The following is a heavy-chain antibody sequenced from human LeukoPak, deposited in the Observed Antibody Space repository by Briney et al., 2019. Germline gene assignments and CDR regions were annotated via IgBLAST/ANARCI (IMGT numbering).Heavy chain of an antibody. CDR2: IYYSGST. D-gene: IGHD6-13*01. CDR3: ARHLIAVAGSLPDY. Sequence: SSETLSLTCTVSGGSISSYYWSWIRQPPGKGLEWIGYIYYSGSTNYNPSLKSRVTISVDTSKNQFSLKLSSVTAADTAVYYCARHLIAVAGSLPDYWGQGTLVTVSS. V-gene: IGHV4-59*08. J-gene: IGHJ4*02. CDR1: GGSISSYY.